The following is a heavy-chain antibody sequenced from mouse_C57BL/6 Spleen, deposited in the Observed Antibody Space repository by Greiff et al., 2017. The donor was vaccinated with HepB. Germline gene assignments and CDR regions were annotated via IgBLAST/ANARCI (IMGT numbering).Heavy chain of an antibody. J-gene: IGHJ4*01. CDR2: ISGGGGNT. CDR1: GFTFSSYT. Sequence: EVKVVESGGGLVKPGGSLKLSCAASGFTFSSYTMSWVRQTPEKRLEWVATISGGGGNTYYPDSVKGRFTISRDNAKNTLYLQMSSLRSEDTALYYCARHYIKTMDYWGQGTSVTVSS. D-gene: IGHD1-1*01. CDR3: ARHYIKTMDY. V-gene: IGHV5-9*01.